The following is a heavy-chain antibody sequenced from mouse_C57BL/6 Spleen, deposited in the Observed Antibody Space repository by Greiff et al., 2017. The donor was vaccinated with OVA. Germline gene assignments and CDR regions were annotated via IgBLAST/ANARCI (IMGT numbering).Heavy chain of an antibody. CDR2: INPHYGTH. J-gene: IGHJ4*01. CDR3: AREDRVYAMDY. V-gene: IGHV1-39*01. CDR1: GYSFTDSN. Sequence: EVQLQQSGPELVKPGASVKISCKASGYSFTDSNMNWVTQSNGKSLEWIGVINPHYGTHSYHPKLKGKATLTVDQSSSTAYMQLNSLTSEDSAVYYCAREDRVYAMDYWGQGTSGTVSS.